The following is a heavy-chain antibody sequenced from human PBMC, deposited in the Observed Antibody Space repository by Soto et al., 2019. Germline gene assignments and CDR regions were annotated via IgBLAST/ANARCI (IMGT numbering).Heavy chain of an antibody. CDR2: ITGSGATT. D-gene: IGHD2-21*01. J-gene: IGHJ4*02. CDR1: GFSFSEFA. Sequence: GGSLRLSCAASGFSFSEFAISWVRQAPGKGLEWVSGITGSGATTYYAASVNGRFTISRDNSKNILFLEMNSLSAEDASIYRFAKDYRARWRNGCIGIGVEFWAQGTPVTVSS. V-gene: IGHV3-23*01. CDR3: AKDYRARWRNGCIGIGVEF.